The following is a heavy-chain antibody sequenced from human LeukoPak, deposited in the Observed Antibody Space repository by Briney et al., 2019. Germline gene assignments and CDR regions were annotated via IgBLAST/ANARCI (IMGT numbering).Heavy chain of an antibody. Sequence: GGSLRLSCAASGFRFSIYSLHWVRRAPGKGLEWVAGISDDGTKQYYADSVRGRFTSSRDNSENTLYLQMDSLRADDTAVYYCARDLSVITFEWHHWYFDLWGRGTLLTDSS. V-gene: IGHV3-30*01. J-gene: IGHJ2*01. CDR2: ISDDGTKQ. CDR1: GFRFSIYS. D-gene: IGHD3-3*01. CDR3: ARDLSVITFEWHHWYFDL.